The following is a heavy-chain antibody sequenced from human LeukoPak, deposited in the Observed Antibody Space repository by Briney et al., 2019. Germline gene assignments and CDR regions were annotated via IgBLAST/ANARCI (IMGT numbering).Heavy chain of an antibody. CDR3: ARDCPNSNYDFWSGYAIHRCLYFDL. D-gene: IGHD3-3*01. Sequence: SETLSLTCTVSGGSISSYYWSWIRQPAGKGLEWIGRIYTSGSTNYNPSLKSRVTMSVDTSKNQFSLKLSSVTAADTAVYYCARDCPNSNYDFWSGYAIHRCLYFDLWGRGTLVTVSS. CDR1: GGSISSYY. V-gene: IGHV4-4*07. J-gene: IGHJ2*01. CDR2: IYTSGST.